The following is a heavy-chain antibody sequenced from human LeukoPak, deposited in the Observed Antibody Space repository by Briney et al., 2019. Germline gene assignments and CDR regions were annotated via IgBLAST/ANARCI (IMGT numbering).Heavy chain of an antibody. Sequence: GASVKVSCKASGYTFTSYGFSWVRQAPGQGLEWMGWISGYNDNTNYAQNLQGRVTMTTDTSTSTAYMELRSLRSDDTAVYYCARGRYPHTSSWYGDAFDIWGQGTMVTVSS. CDR2: ISGYNDNT. CDR1: GYTFTSYG. J-gene: IGHJ3*02. D-gene: IGHD6-13*01. V-gene: IGHV1-18*01. CDR3: ARGRYPHTSSWYGDAFDI.